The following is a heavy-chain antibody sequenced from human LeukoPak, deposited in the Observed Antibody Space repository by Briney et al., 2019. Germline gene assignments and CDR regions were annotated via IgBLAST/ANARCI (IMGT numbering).Heavy chain of an antibody. D-gene: IGHD4-17*01. V-gene: IGHV3-53*01. Sequence: PGGSQRLSCTASGLSFTDNYFSWVRQAPGKGLEWVSVIFPDGRTYHADSVKGRFTISRDNSKNTLLLQMNSLRADDTALYHCARSNPFYGDFDYWGQGILVTVSS. CDR1: GLSFTDNY. CDR2: IFPDGRT. J-gene: IGHJ4*02. CDR3: ARSNPFYGDFDY.